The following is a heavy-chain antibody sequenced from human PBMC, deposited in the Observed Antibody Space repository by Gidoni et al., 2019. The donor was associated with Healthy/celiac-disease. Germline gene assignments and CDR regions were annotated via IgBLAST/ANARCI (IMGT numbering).Heavy chain of an antibody. CDR2: IDPSASYT. Sequence: EVQLVQSGAEVKKPGEALRISSKGSGYSFTSDWSSWVRQMPGKGLEWMGRIDPSASYTNYSPSFQGHVTISADKSISTAYLQWSSLKASDTAMYYCARSMGVVVAATGGMDVWGQGTTVTVSS. CDR3: ARSMGVVVAATGGMDV. V-gene: IGHV5-10-1*01. CDR1: GYSFTSDW. J-gene: IGHJ6*02. D-gene: IGHD2-15*01.